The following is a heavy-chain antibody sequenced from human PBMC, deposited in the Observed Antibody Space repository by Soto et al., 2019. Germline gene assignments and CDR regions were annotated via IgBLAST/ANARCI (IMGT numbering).Heavy chain of an antibody. D-gene: IGHD3-3*01. Sequence: QVQLVQSGAEVKKPGASVKVSCKSSGYRLETYAMNWVRQAPGQGLEWMVWTSSYNIDTFYADKFQDRVSMTTDTSTGTEYGELTSLRSDDTALYYCARGHGVIIGAMDVWGQWTAGTVSS. J-gene: IGHJ6*02. CDR1: GYRLETYA. V-gene: IGHV1-18*01. CDR2: TSSYNIDT. CDR3: ARGHGVIIGAMDV.